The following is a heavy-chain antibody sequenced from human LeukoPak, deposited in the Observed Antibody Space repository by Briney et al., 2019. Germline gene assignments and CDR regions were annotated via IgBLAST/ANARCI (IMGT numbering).Heavy chain of an antibody. CDR1: GFTFSSYE. Sequence: GSLRLSCAASGFTFSSYEMNWVRQAAGKGLEWVSYISSSGSTIYYADSVKGRFTISRDNAKNSLYLQMNSLRDEDTAVYYCARRYFDWYGIDYWGQGTLVTVSS. J-gene: IGHJ4*02. CDR2: ISSSGSTI. V-gene: IGHV3-48*03. D-gene: IGHD3-9*01. CDR3: ARRYFDWYGIDY.